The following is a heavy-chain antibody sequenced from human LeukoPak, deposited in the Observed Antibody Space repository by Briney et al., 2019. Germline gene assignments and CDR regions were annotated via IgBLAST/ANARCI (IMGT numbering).Heavy chain of an antibody. CDR2: IYYSGST. D-gene: IGHD1-1*01. V-gene: IGHV4-59*08. J-gene: IGHJ4*02. CDR1: GGSISSYY. Sequence: SETLSLTCTVSGGSISSYYWSWIRQPPGKGLEWIGYIYYSGSTNYNPSLKSRVTISIDTSKNQFSLKLNSVTAADTAVFYCARVGKLDYFDYWGQGTLVTVSS. CDR3: ARVGKLDYFDY.